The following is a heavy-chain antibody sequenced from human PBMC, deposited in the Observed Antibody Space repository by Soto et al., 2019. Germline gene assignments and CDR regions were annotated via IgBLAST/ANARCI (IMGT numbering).Heavy chain of an antibody. Sequence: GGSLRLSCAASGFTFSSYAMHWVRQAPGKGLEWVAVISYDGSNKYYADSVKGRFTISRDNSKNTLYLQMNSLRAEDTAVYYCARDPRAIQLWPLYYFDYWGQGTLVTVSS. V-gene: IGHV3-30-3*01. J-gene: IGHJ4*02. CDR2: ISYDGSNK. CDR3: ARDPRAIQLWPLYYFDY. D-gene: IGHD5-18*01. CDR1: GFTFSSYA.